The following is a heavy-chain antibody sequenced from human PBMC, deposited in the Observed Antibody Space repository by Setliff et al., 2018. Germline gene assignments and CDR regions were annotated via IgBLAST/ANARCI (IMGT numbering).Heavy chain of an antibody. J-gene: IGHJ6*03. D-gene: IGHD5-18*01. CDR1: GFPFSRSG. V-gene: IGHV3-73*01. CDR2: IRSKANSHAT. Sequence: GGSLRLSCAASGFPFSRSGIHWVRQASGKGLEWVGRIRSKANSHATAYAASVTGRFTISRDDSKNTAYLQMNSLRAEDTAVYYCSKLVWLTTWYYMDVWGKGTTVTVSS. CDR3: SKLVWLTTWYYMDV.